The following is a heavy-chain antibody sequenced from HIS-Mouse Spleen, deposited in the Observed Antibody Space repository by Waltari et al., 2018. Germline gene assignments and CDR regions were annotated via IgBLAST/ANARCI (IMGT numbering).Heavy chain of an antibody. J-gene: IGHJ3*02. V-gene: IGHV1-2*02. CDR3: ARDVPNWGAFDI. CDR2: INPNSGGT. Sequence: QVQLVQSWAEVKKPGASVKVSCKASGYTFPGHYMHWVRQAPGQGLEWMGWINPNSGGTNYAQKFQGRVTMTRDTSISTAYMELSRLRSDDTAVYYCARDVPNWGAFDIWGQGTMVTVSS. CDR1: GYTFPGHY. D-gene: IGHD7-27*01.